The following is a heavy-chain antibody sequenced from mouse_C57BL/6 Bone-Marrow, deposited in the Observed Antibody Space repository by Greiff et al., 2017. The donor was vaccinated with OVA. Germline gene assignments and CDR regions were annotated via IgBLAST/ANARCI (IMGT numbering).Heavy chain of an antibody. Sequence: EVKVVESGGGLVKPGGSLKLSCAASGFTFSSYAMSWVRQTPDKRLEWVATISDGGSYTYYPDNVKGRFTISRDNAKNNLYLQMSHLKSEDTAMYYCARDPNYWYFDVWGTGTTVTVSS. CDR2: ISDGGSYT. CDR3: ARDPNYWYFDV. J-gene: IGHJ1*03. V-gene: IGHV5-4*01. CDR1: GFTFSSYA.